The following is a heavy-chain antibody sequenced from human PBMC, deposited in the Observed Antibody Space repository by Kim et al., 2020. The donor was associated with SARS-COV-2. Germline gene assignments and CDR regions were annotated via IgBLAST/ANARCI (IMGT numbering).Heavy chain of an antibody. CDR2: ISAYNGNT. J-gene: IGHJ5*02. Sequence: ASVKVSCKASGYTFTSYGISWVRQAPGQGLEWMGWISAYNGNTNYAQKLQGRVTMTTDTSTSTAYMELRSLRSDDTAVYYCARYDILTGYYNWFDPWGQGTLVTVSS. V-gene: IGHV1-18*01. CDR1: GYTFTSYG. D-gene: IGHD3-9*01. CDR3: ARYDILTGYYNWFDP.